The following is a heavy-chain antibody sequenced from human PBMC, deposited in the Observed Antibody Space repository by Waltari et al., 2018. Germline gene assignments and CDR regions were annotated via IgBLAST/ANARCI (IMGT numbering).Heavy chain of an antibody. D-gene: IGHD1-26*01. V-gene: IGHV1-69*01. CDR2: IIPIFGTA. CDR1: GGTFSSYA. J-gene: IGHJ6*03. Sequence: KKPGSSVKVSCKASGGTFSSYAISWVRQAPGQGLEWMGGIIPIFGTANYAQKFQGRVTITADESTSTAYMKLSSLRAEDTAVYYCARDRPSIKGKIKGAYYYYYYMDVWGKGTTVTVSS. CDR3: ARDRPSIKGKIKGAYYYYYYMDV.